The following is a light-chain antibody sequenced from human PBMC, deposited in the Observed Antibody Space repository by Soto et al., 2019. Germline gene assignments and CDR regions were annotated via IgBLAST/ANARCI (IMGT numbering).Light chain of an antibody. J-gene: IGKJ1*01. CDR1: QSVRSSY. CDR3: QQYGSSSWT. V-gene: IGKV3-20*01. Sequence: EIVLTQSPGTLSLPPGERATLSCRASQSVRSSYLAWYQQKFGQAPRLLIYGASSRATGIPDRFSGSGFGTDFTLTISRLEPEDFAVYYCQQYGSSSWTFGQGTKVEIK. CDR2: GAS.